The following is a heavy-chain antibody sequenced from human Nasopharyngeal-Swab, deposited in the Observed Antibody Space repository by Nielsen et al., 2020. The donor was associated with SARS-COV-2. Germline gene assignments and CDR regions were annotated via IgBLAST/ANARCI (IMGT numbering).Heavy chain of an antibody. CDR3: ARGGGSYTRSFDY. V-gene: IGHV1-69*13. CDR1: GGTFSSYA. Sequence: SVNVSCKASGGTFSSYAISWVRQAPGQGLEWMGGIIPIFGTANYAQKFQGRVTITADESTSTAYMELSSLRSEDTAVYYCARGGGSYTRSFDYWGQGTLVTVSS. J-gene: IGHJ4*02. CDR2: IIPIFGTA. D-gene: IGHD1-26*01.